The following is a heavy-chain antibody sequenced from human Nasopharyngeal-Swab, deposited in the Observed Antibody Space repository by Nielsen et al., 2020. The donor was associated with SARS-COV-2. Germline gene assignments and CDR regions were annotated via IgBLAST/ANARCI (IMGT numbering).Heavy chain of an antibody. CDR3: ARDVAIVGATLEN. V-gene: IGHV3-48*02. D-gene: IGHD1-26*01. CDR1: EFTMSRNG. CDR2: ISSSSRTS. J-gene: IGHJ4*02. Sequence: GESLKISCAASEFTMSRNGMHWVRQAPGKGLEWVAYISSSSRTSYYADSVKGRFTISRDNPKNSLYLQMNSLRDEDTALYYCARDVAIVGATLENWGQGTLVTVSS.